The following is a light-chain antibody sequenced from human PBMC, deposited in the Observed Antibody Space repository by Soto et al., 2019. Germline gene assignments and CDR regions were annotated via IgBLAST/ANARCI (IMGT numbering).Light chain of an antibody. Sequence: DTQMTQSPSSLSASVGDRVTITCRASQSISSYLNWYQQKPGKAPNLLIYAASSLQSGVPSRFSGSGSGTDFTLTISSLQPEDFATYYCQQSYSTPYTFGQGTNLEIK. CDR3: QQSYSTPYT. J-gene: IGKJ2*01. CDR1: QSISSY. CDR2: AAS. V-gene: IGKV1-39*01.